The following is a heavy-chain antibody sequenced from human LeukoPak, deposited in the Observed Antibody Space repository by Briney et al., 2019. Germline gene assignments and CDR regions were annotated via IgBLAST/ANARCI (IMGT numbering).Heavy chain of an antibody. J-gene: IGHJ4*02. V-gene: IGHV4-39*01. CDR1: GGSISSSSYY. CDR2: IYYSGST. CDR3: ESLIAAAGTFDY. Sequence: PSETLSLTCTVSGGSISSSSYYWGWIRQPPGKGLEWIGSIYYSGSTYYNPSLKSRVTISVDTSKNQFSLKLSSVTAADTAVYYCESLIAAAGTFDYWDQGTLVTVSS. D-gene: IGHD6-13*01.